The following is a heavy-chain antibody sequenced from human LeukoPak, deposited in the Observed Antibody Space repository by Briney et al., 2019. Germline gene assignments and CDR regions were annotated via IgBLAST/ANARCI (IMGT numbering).Heavy chain of an antibody. J-gene: IGHJ4*02. V-gene: IGHV4-59*01. Sequence: SETLSLTCTVSGGSISSYYWSWIRQPPGKGLEWIGYIYYSGSTNYNPSLKSRVTISVDTSKNQFSLKLSSVTAADTAVYCCARGDDYGDYWGQGTLVTVSS. CDR2: IYYSGST. CDR3: ARGDDYGDY. CDR1: GGSISSYY.